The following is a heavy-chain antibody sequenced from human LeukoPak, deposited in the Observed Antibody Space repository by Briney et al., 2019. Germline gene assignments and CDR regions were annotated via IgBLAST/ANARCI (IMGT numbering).Heavy chain of an antibody. CDR3: ATDGRSYDSSAYYYLDY. J-gene: IGHJ4*02. CDR1: GYTFTGYY. D-gene: IGHD3-22*01. Sequence: ASVKVSCKASGYTFTGYYMHWVRQAPGQGLEWMGIINPSDGSTTYAQKFQGRVTMTRDTSTSTVYMELSSLRSEDTAAYYCATDGRSYDSSAYYYLDYWGQGTLVTVSS. CDR2: INPSDGST. V-gene: IGHV1-46*01.